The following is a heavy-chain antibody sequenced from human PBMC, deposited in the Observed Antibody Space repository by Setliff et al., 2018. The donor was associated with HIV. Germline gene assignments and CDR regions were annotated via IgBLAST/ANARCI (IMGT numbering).Heavy chain of an antibody. Sequence: ASVKVSCKASGYTFTSYGISWVRQAPGQGLEWMGWINPNSGGTTYAQKFQGRVTMTRDTSISTAYMEVSRLRSDDTAVYYCARERPGDHYESTGYQLADWFDPWGQGTLVTVSS. CDR3: ARERPGDHYESTGYQLADWFDP. CDR1: GYTFTSYG. D-gene: IGHD3-22*01. V-gene: IGHV1-2*02. CDR2: INPNSGGT. J-gene: IGHJ5*02.